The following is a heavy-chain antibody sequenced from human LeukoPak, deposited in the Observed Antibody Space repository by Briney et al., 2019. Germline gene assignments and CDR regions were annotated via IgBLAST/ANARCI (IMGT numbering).Heavy chain of an antibody. CDR1: GYTFTSYG. J-gene: IGHJ4*02. V-gene: IGHV1-18*01. CDR2: IGAYNGNT. CDR3: ARRVDTAMAHFDY. Sequence: ASVKVSCKASGYTFTSYGISWVRQAPGQGLEWMGWIGAYNGNTHYAQKLQGRVTMTTDTSTTTAFMELRSLRSDDTAMYYCARRVDTAMAHFDYWGQGTLVTVSS. D-gene: IGHD5-18*01.